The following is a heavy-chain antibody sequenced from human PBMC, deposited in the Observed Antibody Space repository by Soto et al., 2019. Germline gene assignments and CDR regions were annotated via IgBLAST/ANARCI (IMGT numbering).Heavy chain of an antibody. CDR1: GVSISNYY. CDR2: VYYSGNT. J-gene: IGHJ4*02. Sequence: SETLSLTCTVSGVSISNYYWSWIRQPPGKALEWIGYVYYSGNTNYNPSLKTRVTISVDTSKNQFSLKLTSVTAADTAVYYCTGASFRRLNSGSHLGYWSQGTLVT. CDR3: TGASFRRLNSGSHLGY. V-gene: IGHV4-59*01. D-gene: IGHD1-26*01.